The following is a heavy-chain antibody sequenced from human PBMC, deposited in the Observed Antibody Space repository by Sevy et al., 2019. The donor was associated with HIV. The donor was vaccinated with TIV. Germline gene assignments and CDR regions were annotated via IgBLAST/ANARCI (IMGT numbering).Heavy chain of an antibody. J-gene: IGHJ4*02. CDR2: ISAYNGNT. CDR1: GYTFTSYG. Sequence: ASVKVSCKASGYTFTSYGISWVRQAPGQGLEWMGWISAYNGNTNYAQKLQGRVTMTTDTSTSTAYMELRSLRSDDTAVYYCARGSNPRNRIENHFDYWGQGTLVTVSS. CDR3: ARGSNPRNRIENHFDY. D-gene: IGHD2-2*01. V-gene: IGHV1-18*04.